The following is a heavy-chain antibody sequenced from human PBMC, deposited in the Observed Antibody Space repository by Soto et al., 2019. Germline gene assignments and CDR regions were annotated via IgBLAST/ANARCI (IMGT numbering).Heavy chain of an antibody. Sequence: ASVKVSCKASGGTFSSYAISWVRQAPGQGLEWMGGIIPIFGTANYAQKFQGRVTITADESTSTAYMELSSLRSEDTAVYYCARVCTSCYTGFGYYYYGMDVWGQGTTVTVSS. J-gene: IGHJ6*02. CDR3: ARVCTSCYTGFGYYYYGMDV. V-gene: IGHV1-69*13. CDR1: GGTFSSYA. D-gene: IGHD2-2*02. CDR2: IIPIFGTA.